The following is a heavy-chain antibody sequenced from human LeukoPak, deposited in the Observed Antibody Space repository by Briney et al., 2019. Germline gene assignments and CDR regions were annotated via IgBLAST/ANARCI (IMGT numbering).Heavy chain of an antibody. Sequence: SVKVSCKASGGTFSSYTISWVRQAPGQGLEWMGRIIPILGIANYAQKFQGRVTITADKSTSTAYMELSSLRSEDTAVYYCATAYSGSYGGGGYFDYWGQGTLVTVSS. CDR2: IIPILGIA. V-gene: IGHV1-69*02. CDR1: GGTFSSYT. CDR3: ATAYSGSYGGGGYFDY. J-gene: IGHJ4*02. D-gene: IGHD1-26*01.